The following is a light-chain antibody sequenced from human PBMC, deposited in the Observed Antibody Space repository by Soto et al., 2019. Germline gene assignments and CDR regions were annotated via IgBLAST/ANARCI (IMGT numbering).Light chain of an antibody. Sequence: QSVLTQPPSASGTPGQTVTISCSGGSSNIGSNWVYWYQQLPGTAPKLLIYNNNQRPSGVPDRFSGSKSGTSASLAITGLRSDDEADYYCATWDDDLYTPIIGGGTKLTVL. J-gene: IGLJ2*01. V-gene: IGLV1-47*02. CDR2: NNN. CDR1: SSNIGSNW. CDR3: ATWDDDLYTPI.